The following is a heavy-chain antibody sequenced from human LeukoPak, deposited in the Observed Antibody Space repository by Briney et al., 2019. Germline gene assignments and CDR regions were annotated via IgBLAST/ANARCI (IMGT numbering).Heavy chain of an antibody. J-gene: IGHJ4*02. CDR1: GFTFSSYG. CDR2: ISYDGNNR. CDR3: AKDQDIAAADYYFDY. D-gene: IGHD6-13*01. V-gene: IGHV3-30*18. Sequence: GSLRLSCAASGFTFSSYGMHWVRQAPGKGLEWVAVISYDGNNRYSADSVKGRFTISRDNSKNTLYLQMNSLRAEDTAVYYCAKDQDIAAADYYFDYWGQGTLVTVSS.